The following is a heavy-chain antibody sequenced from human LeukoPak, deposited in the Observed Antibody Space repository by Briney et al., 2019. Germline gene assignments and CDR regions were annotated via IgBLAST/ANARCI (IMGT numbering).Heavy chain of an antibody. V-gene: IGHV2-5*01. CDR3: ARRNEATRRGSWFDP. Sequence: GSGPTLVKPTQTLTLTCTFSGFSLSTSVVGVGWIRQPPGKALEWLALIYWNDDKQYSPSLKSRLTITKDTSKNQVVLTMANMDPVDTATYYCARRNEATRRGSWFDPWGQGTLVTVSS. CDR1: GFSLSTSVVG. CDR2: IYWNDDK. D-gene: IGHD6-6*01. J-gene: IGHJ5*02.